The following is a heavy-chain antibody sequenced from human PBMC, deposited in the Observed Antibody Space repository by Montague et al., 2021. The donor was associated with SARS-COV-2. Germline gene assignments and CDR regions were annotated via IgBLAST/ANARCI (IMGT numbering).Heavy chain of an antibody. D-gene: IGHD3-10*01. CDR3: ASGIYPSGSYYNRYYYGLKM. V-gene: IGHV4-34*01. CDR1: GGSLSGYY. CDR2: INHSSNT. J-gene: IGHJ6*04. Sequence: SETLSLTCAVYGGSLSGYYWSWIRQPPAKGLEWIGEINHSSNTKYNPSLKSPVTISIDTSKNQFSLKTTSVTAADTATYYCASGIYPSGSYYNRYYYGLKMGGKGNRVIVYS.